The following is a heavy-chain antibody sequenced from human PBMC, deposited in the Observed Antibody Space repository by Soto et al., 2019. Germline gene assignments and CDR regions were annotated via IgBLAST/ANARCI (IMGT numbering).Heavy chain of an antibody. CDR1: GYDFTSHW. D-gene: IGHD6-13*01. J-gene: IGHJ5*02. V-gene: IGHV5-51*01. CDR3: ARSTGSSSWYEYNWFDP. Sequence: PGESLKISCKGSGYDFTSHWIGWARQMPGKGLERMGIIYPGDSDTRYSPTLRGQVTLSVDKSISIAYLQWSSLKASDTAMYYCARSTGSSSWYEYNWFDPWGQGTLVTVSS. CDR2: IYPGDSDT.